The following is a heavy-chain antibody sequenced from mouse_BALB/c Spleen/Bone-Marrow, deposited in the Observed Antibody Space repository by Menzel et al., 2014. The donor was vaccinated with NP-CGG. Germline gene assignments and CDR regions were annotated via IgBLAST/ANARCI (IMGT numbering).Heavy chain of an antibody. CDR3: TRGGNWDDFDY. CDR1: GFIFSSFG. CDR2: ISSGSSTI. D-gene: IGHD4-1*01. J-gene: IGHJ2*01. V-gene: IGHV5-17*02. Sequence: DVQLVESGGGLVQPGGSRKLSCAASGFIFSSFGMHWVRQAPEKGLEWVAYISSGSSTIFYADTVKGRFTISRDNPRNTLFLKMTSLRSEDTSMYYCTRGGNWDDFDYWGQGTTLTVSS.